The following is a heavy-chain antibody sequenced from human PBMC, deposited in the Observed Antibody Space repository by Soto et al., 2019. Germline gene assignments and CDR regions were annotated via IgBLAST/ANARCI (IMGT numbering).Heavy chain of an antibody. CDR2: INHSGST. V-gene: IGHV4-34*01. Sequence: SETLSLTCAVYGGSFSGYYWSWIRQPPGKGLEWIGEINHSGSTNYNPSLKSRVTISVDTSKNQFSLKLSSVTAADTAVYYCARGGGKQWLVPNWFDPWGQGTLVTVSS. J-gene: IGHJ5*02. CDR1: GGSFSGYY. CDR3: ARGGGKQWLVPNWFDP. D-gene: IGHD6-19*01.